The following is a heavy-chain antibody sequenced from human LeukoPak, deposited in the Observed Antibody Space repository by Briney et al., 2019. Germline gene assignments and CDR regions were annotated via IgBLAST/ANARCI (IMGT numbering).Heavy chain of an antibody. V-gene: IGHV1-69*06. Sequence: ASVKVSCKASGGTFSSYAISWVRQAPGQGLEWIGGIITIFGTANYAQKFQRRVTITADKSTSTAYMELSSLRSEDTAVYYCARDSVVAATLGYYYYGMDVWGKGTTVTVSS. CDR2: IITIFGTA. D-gene: IGHD2-15*01. CDR3: ARDSVVAATLGYYYYGMDV. CDR1: GGTFSSYA. J-gene: IGHJ6*04.